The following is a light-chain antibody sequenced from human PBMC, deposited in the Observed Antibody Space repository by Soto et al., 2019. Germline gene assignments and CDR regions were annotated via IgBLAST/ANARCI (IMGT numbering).Light chain of an antibody. CDR2: GVT. CDR3: CSYALSSTYV. J-gene: IGLJ1*01. Sequence: QSALTQPASVSGSPGQSITISCTGTTSDVGKYNLVSWYQHHPGKAPKLLIFGVTQRPSGVSNRFSGSKSGNTASLTITELQDEDEADYYCCSYALSSTYVFGPGTKLTVL. CDR1: TSDVGKYNL. V-gene: IGLV2-23*02.